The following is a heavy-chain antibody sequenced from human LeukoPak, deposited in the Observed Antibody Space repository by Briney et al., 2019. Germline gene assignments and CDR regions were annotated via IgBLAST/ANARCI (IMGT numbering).Heavy chain of an antibody. V-gene: IGHV3-7*01. D-gene: IGHD2-2*01. J-gene: IGHJ6*02. CDR1: GFTFSSYW. Sequence: GGSLRLSCAASGFTFSSYWMSWVRQAPGKGLEWVANIKQDGSEKYYVDSVKGRFTISRDNAKNSLYLQMNSLRAEDTAVYYCARASTPHYYYGMDAWGQGTTVTVSS. CDR3: ARASTPHYYYGMDA. CDR2: IKQDGSEK.